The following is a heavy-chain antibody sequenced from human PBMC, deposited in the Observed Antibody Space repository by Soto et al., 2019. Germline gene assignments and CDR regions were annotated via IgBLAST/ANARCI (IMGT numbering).Heavy chain of an antibody. Sequence: QVQLVQSGAEVKKPGASVKVSCKASGYTFTSYGISWVRQAPGQGLDWMGWISAYNGNTKYAQDLQGRVTMTTDTSTSTAYMELRSLRSDDTAVYYCARFSGGSYNTYYFYYDMDVWGQGTTVTVSS. V-gene: IGHV1-18*01. CDR2: ISAYNGNT. D-gene: IGHD2-15*01. J-gene: IGHJ6*02. CDR3: ARFSGGSYNTYYFYYDMDV. CDR1: GYTFTSYG.